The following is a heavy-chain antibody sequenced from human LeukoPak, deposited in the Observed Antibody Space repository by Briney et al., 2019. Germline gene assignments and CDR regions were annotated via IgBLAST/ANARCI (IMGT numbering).Heavy chain of an antibody. V-gene: IGHV1-69*05. J-gene: IGHJ4*02. CDR1: GGTFSSYA. D-gene: IGHD5-12*01. CDR2: IIPIFGTA. CDR3: VRDQGWLPFY. Sequence: SVKVSCKASGGTFSSYAISWVRQAPGQGLEWMGGIIPIFGTANYAQKFQGRVTMTRDTSTSTVYMELSSLRSEDTAVYYCVRDQGWLPFYWGQGTLVTVSS.